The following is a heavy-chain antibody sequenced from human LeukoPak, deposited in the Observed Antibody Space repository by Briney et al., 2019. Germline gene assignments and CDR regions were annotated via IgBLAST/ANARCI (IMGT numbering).Heavy chain of an antibody. Sequence: GGSLRLPCAASGFTFSSYAMSWVRQAPGKGLEWVSAISGSGGSTYYADSVKGRFTISRDNSKNTLYLQMNSLRAEDTAVYYCALPGGSSWYSQFDYWGQGTLVTVSS. V-gene: IGHV3-23*01. CDR1: GFTFSSYA. D-gene: IGHD6-13*01. J-gene: IGHJ4*02. CDR3: ALPGGSSWYSQFDY. CDR2: ISGSGGST.